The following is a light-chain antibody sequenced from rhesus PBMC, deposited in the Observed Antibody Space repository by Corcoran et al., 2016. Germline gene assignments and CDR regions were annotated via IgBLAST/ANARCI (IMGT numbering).Light chain of an antibody. J-gene: IGLJ1*01. CDR2: DNI. CDR1: SLKTYY. V-gene: IGLV3S11*01. Sequence: SSGLTQEPELSVAFGHTVRMTCQGDSLKTYYASGYQQKPGQVPVLVIYDNINRPSGIPGRFSGSWSGNTGSLTITGAQVEDEADGYCGSWENSIYHHIFGAGTRLTGL. CDR3: GSWENSIYHHI.